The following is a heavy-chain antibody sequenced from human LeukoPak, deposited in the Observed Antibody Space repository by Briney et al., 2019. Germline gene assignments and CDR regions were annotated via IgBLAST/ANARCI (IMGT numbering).Heavy chain of an antibody. J-gene: IGHJ6*02. CDR3: AKAVAATVHYYIGMDV. CDR2: IWFDGSNK. CDR1: GFTFSSYG. V-gene: IGHV3-33*06. Sequence: GGSQRLSCAASGFTFSSYGMHWVRQAPGKGLEWVAVIWFDGSNKYYADSVKGRLTISRDNSKSTLYLQMNSLRAEDTAVYYCAKAVAATVHYYIGMDVWRQGTTVTVSS. D-gene: IGHD6-19*01.